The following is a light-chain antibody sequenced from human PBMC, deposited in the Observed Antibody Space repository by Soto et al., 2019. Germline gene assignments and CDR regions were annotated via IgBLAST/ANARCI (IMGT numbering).Light chain of an antibody. J-gene: IGKJ4*01. CDR1: QSLLHSNGYTY. V-gene: IGKV2-28*01. CDR3: MQTLQAPQLT. Sequence: IVMTQSPLSLPVTPGEPASISCRSSQSLLHSNGYTYLDWYLQKPGQSPQLLIYLTSSRASVVPDRFSGRGSGTDVTLKISRVEAEDVGVYYCMQTLQAPQLTFGGGTKVEIK. CDR2: LTS.